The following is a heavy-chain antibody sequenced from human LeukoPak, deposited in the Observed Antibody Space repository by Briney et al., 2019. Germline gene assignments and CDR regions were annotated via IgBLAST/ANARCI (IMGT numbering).Heavy chain of an antibody. V-gene: IGHV4-4*07. CDR1: GGSISAYY. D-gene: IGHD3-9*01. J-gene: IGHJ6*02. CDR3: ARDDFEYSVHYGMDV. Sequence: SETLSLTCSVSGGSISAYYWSWIRQPAGKGLEWIGRVYRTGNTNHNPSLQSRVTMSVDTSKNQISLRLRSVTAADTAVYFCARDDFEYSVHYGMDVWGQGTAVTVSS. CDR2: VYRTGNT.